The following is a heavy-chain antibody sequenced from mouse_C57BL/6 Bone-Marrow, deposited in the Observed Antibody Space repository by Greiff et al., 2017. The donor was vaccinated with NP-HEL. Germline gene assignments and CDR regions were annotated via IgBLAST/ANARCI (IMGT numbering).Heavy chain of an antibody. CDR1: GYTFTSYW. CDR2: IYPGNSDT. J-gene: IGHJ1*03. Sequence: EVQLQQSGTVLARPGASVKMSCKTSGYTFTSYWMHWVKQRPGQGLEWIGAIYPGNSDTSYNQKFKGKAKLTAVTSASTAYIELSSLTNEDSAVYYCTNYYGSSYGYFDVWGTGTTVTVSS. V-gene: IGHV1-5*01. CDR3: TNYYGSSYGYFDV. D-gene: IGHD1-1*01.